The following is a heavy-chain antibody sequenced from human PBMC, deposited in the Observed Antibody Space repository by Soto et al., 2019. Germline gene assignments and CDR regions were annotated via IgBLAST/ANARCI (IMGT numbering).Heavy chain of an antibody. Sequence: GGSLRLSCAASGFTFTTYGMHWVRQAPGKGLEWVAVISYDGTNKFYEDSVDGRFTISRDNSKNTLFLQMNSLRPEDTAVYYCARGTPYTTGWYYFDFWGQGTLVTVSS. CDR2: ISYDGTNK. J-gene: IGHJ4*02. CDR3: ARGTPYTTGWYYFDF. D-gene: IGHD6-19*01. CDR1: GFTFTTYG. V-gene: IGHV3-30*03.